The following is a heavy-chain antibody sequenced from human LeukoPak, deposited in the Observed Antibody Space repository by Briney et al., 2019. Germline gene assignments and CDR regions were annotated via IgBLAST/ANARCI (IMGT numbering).Heavy chain of an antibody. D-gene: IGHD3-22*01. J-gene: IGHJ6*03. CDR1: GYSFTSYW. CDR2: IYPDDSET. Sequence: GEPLKISCQGSGYSFTSYWIVWVRQMPGKGLECMGIIYPDDSETRYSPSFQGQVTISADKSISTAYLQWSSLKASATATYYCARRCYYDSSGYYLYQYLDVWGKGTTVTVSS. CDR3: ARRCYYDSSGYYLYQYLDV. V-gene: IGHV5-51*01.